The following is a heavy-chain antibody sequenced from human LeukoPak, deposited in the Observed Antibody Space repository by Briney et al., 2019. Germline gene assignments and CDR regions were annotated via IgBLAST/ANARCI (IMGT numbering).Heavy chain of an antibody. CDR2: INPNSGGT. J-gene: IGHJ4*02. V-gene: IGHV1-2*02. CDR1: GYTFTGYY. CDR3: ATDRGGGYDYVWGSYRSSNPYDY. Sequence: ASVKVSCKASGYTFTGYYMHWVRQAPGQGLEWMGWINPNSGGTNYAQKFQGRVTMTRDTSISTAYMELSRLRSDDTAVYYCATDRGGGYDYVWGSYRSSNPYDYWGQGTLVTVSS. D-gene: IGHD3-16*02.